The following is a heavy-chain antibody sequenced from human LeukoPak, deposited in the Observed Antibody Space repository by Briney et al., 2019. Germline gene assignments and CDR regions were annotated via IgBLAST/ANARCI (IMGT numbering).Heavy chain of an antibody. CDR2: VSGSGGST. CDR1: GFTFSSYS. V-gene: IGHV3-23*01. J-gene: IGHJ3*02. Sequence: PGGSLRLSCAASGFTFSSYSMSWVRQAPGKGLDGVSAVSGSGGSTYYADAVKGRFTISRDNSKNTLYPQMNSLRAEDTAVYYCAKGEQWLVLSAFDIWGQGTMVTVSS. D-gene: IGHD6-19*01. CDR3: AKGEQWLVLSAFDI.